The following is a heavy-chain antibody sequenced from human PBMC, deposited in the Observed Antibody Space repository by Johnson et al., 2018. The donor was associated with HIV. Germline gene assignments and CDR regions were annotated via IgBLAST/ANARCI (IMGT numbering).Heavy chain of an antibody. CDR2: IYSGDTT. Sequence: VQLVESGGGLVQPGGSLRLSCASGFTVSTNYMSWVRQAPGKGLEWVSVIYSGDTTYYAASGKGRFTISRDNSKNTLYLQMNRLRAEDTAVYYCARARARVTFDIWGQGTMVTVSS. J-gene: IGHJ3*02. V-gene: IGHV3-66*01. D-gene: IGHD2-21*01. CDR1: GFTVSTNY. CDR3: ARARARVTFDI.